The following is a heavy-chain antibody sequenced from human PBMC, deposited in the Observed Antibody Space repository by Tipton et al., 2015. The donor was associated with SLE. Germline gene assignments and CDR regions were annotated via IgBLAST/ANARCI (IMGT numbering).Heavy chain of an antibody. CDR3: ASGGSSSWYPFYYYYMDV. Sequence: TPSLTCTVSGGSISSGGYYWSWIRQHPGKGLEWIGYIYYSGSTYYNPSLKSRVTISVDTSKNQFSLKLSSVTAADTAVYYCASGGSSSWYPFYYYYMDVWGKGTTVTVSS. CDR1: GGSISSGGYY. CDR2: IYYSGST. V-gene: IGHV4-31*03. D-gene: IGHD6-13*01. J-gene: IGHJ6*03.